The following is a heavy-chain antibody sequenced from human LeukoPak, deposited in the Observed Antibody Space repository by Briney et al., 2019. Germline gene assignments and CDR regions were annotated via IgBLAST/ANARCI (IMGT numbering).Heavy chain of an antibody. J-gene: IGHJ4*02. V-gene: IGHV1-2*02. Sequence: ASVKVSCKASGYTFTGYYMHWVRQAPGQGLEWMGWINPNSGGTNYAQKFQGRVTMTRDTSISTAYMELSSLRSDDTAVYYCSTEDKYCSSTSCGDYWGQGTLVTVSS. CDR2: INPNSGGT. CDR1: GYTFTGYY. D-gene: IGHD2-2*01. CDR3: STEDKYCSSTSCGDY.